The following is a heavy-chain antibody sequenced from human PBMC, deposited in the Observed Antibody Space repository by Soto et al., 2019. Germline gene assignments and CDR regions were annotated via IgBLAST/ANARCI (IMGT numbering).Heavy chain of an antibody. V-gene: IGHV4-4*02. CDR1: GGSISSSNW. J-gene: IGHJ4*02. CDR2: IYHSGST. Sequence: PSETLALTCAVSGGSISSSNWWSWVRQPPGKGLEWIGEIYHSGSTNYNPSLKSRVTISVDKSKNQFSLKLSSVTAADTAVYYCAREAGGIAAAGPFDYWGQGTLVTVS. CDR3: AREAGGIAAAGPFDY. D-gene: IGHD6-13*01.